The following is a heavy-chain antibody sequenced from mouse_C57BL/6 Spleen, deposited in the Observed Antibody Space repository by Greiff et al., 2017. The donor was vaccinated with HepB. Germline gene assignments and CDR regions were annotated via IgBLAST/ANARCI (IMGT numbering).Heavy chain of an antibody. CDR2: IDPSDSYT. CDR1: GYTFTSYW. D-gene: IGHD1-1*01. J-gene: IGHJ2*01. Sequence: QVQLKESGAELVMPGASVKLSCKASGYTFTSYWMHWVKQRPGQGLEWIGEIDPSDSYTNYNQKFKGKSTLTVDKSSSTAYMQLSSLTSEDSAVYYCARDTVVARFDYWGQGTTLTVSS. CDR3: ARDTVVARFDY. V-gene: IGHV1-69*01.